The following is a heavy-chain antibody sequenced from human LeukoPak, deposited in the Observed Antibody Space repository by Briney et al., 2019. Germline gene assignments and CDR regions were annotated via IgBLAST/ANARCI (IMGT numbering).Heavy chain of an antibody. CDR3: ARFVVDYYYYGMDV. J-gene: IGHJ6*02. CDR1: GGSISSYY. Sequence: PSETLSLTCTVSGGSISSYYWSWIRQPPGKGLEWSGYIYYSGSTNYNPSLKSRVTISVDTSKNQFSLKLSSVTAADTAVYYCARFVVDYYYYGMDVWGQGTTVTVSS. V-gene: IGHV4-59*08. D-gene: IGHD3-22*01. CDR2: IYYSGST.